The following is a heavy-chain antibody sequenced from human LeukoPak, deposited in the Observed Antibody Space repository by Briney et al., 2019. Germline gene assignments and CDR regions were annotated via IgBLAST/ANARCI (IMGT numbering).Heavy chain of an antibody. Sequence: SETLSLTCIVSGGSISSFSWSWIRQPPGKGLEWIGYIYYSGSTNYNPSLKSRVTISVDTSKNQFSLKLNSVTAADTAVYYCARLRGATVAHNWFDPWGQGTLVTVSS. J-gene: IGHJ5*02. CDR3: ARLRGATVAHNWFDP. CDR2: IYYSGST. V-gene: IGHV4-59*01. CDR1: GGSISSFS. D-gene: IGHD6-19*01.